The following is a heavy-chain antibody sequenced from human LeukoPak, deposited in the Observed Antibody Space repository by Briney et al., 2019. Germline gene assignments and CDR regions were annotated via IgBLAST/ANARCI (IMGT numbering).Heavy chain of an antibody. CDR3: ARDTSTTYYDFWSGYQAGGFDY. CDR1: GYTFTSYD. V-gene: IGHV1-8*01. J-gene: IGHJ4*02. D-gene: IGHD3-3*01. Sequence: ASVKVSCKASGYTFTSYDINWVRQATGQGLEWMGWMNPNSGNTGYAQKFQGRVTMTRNTSISTAYMELSSLRSEDTAVYYCARDTSTTYYDFWSGYQAGGFDYWGQGTLVTVSS. CDR2: MNPNSGNT.